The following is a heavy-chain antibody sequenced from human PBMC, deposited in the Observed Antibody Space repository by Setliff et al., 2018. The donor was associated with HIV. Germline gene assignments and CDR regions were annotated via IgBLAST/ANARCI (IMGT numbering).Heavy chain of an antibody. Sequence: TSETLSLTCTVSGGSIRSFFWSWIRQPPGKGLEWIGHIYTSGSTNYNPSLKSRVTMSVDTSKNQFSLNLSSVTAADTAVYYCALDPGYRRDYWGQGTLVTVPS. V-gene: IGHV4-4*08. D-gene: IGHD5-12*01. J-gene: IGHJ4*02. CDR3: ALDPGYRRDY. CDR2: IYTSGST. CDR1: GGSIRSFF.